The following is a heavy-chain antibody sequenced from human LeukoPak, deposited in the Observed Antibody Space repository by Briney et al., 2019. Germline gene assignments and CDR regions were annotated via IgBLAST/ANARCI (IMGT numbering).Heavy chain of an antibody. J-gene: IGHJ4*02. D-gene: IGHD4/OR15-4a*01. CDR3: ARLVDGANTRVDS. V-gene: IGHV4-59*08. CDR2: IFYTGRA. CDR1: LGPISPDH. Sequence: SETLFLTCTVSLGPISPDHCASIPQPPGKGLEWIDYIFYTGRARYNPSLEGRATLTVDMSKNQVSLKLRSVTAADTAMYYCARLVDGANTRVDSWGQGTLVTVSS.